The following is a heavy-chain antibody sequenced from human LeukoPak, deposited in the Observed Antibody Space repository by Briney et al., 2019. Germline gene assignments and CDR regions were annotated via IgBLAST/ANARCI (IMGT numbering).Heavy chain of an antibody. CDR2: MRYDENNK. J-gene: IGHJ4*02. Sequence: GGSLGLSCAASGFTFSSYGMHWVRQAPGKGLECVAFMRYDENNKYYADSVKGRFTISRDNSKNTLYLQMNSLRAEDTAVYYCAKDANYYDSSGLDYWGQGTLVTVSS. CDR1: GFTFSSYG. CDR3: AKDANYYDSSGLDY. V-gene: IGHV3-30*02. D-gene: IGHD3-22*01.